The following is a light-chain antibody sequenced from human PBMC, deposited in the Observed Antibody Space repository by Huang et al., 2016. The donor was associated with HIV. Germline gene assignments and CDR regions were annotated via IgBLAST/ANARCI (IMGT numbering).Light chain of an antibody. CDR2: AAS. Sequence: IQLTQSPSSVSASVGDRVRISCRASQDISNYLAWYQQRPGKAPKLLIYAASTLQSGVPSRFSGSGSGTVFALTISNLQPEDFATYYCQQLNSFLFGPGTKVDIK. CDR1: QDISNY. V-gene: IGKV1-9*01. CDR3: QQLNSFL. J-gene: IGKJ3*01.